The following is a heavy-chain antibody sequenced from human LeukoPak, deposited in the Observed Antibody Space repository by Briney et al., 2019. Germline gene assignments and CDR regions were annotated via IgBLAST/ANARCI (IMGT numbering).Heavy chain of an antibody. J-gene: IGHJ4*02. Sequence: PGGSLRLSCAASGFTFSSYGMHWVRQAPGKGLEWVAVISYDGSNKYYVDSVKGRFTISRDNSKNTLYLQMNSLRAEDTAVYYCAKDFLPMVMVDWFDYWGQGTLVTVSS. CDR1: GFTFSSYG. V-gene: IGHV3-30*18. D-gene: IGHD5-18*01. CDR3: AKDFLPMVMVDWFDY. CDR2: ISYDGSNK.